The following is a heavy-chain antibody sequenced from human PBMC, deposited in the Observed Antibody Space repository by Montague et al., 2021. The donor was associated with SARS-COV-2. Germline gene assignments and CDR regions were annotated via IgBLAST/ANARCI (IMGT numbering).Heavy chain of an antibody. J-gene: IGHJ4*02. Sequence: SETLSLTCTIPSLSILCTTGAGRVRQRPDSSHHRIWYIYQCLSTNYNPSLKSRVTMSVDKSKNQFSLELNSVTAADTALYYCVRAGGLDNRPPVWGQGALVIVSS. D-gene: IGHD3/OR15-3a*01. CDR3: VRAGGLDNRPPV. V-gene: IGHV4-4*02. CDR1: SLSILCTTG. CDR2: IYQCLST.